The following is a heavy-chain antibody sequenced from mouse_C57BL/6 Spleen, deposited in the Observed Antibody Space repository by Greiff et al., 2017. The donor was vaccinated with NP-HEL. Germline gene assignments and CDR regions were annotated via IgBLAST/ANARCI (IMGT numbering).Heavy chain of an antibody. D-gene: IGHD2-4*01. CDR3: ARDYYDYDGGHAMDY. CDR2: IYPRDGST. Sequence: VQLQQSGPELVKPGASVKLSCKASGYTFTSYDINWVKQRPGQGLEWIGWIYPRDGSTKYNEKFKGKATLTVDTSSSTAYMELHSLTSEDSAVYFCARDYYDYDGGHAMDYWGQGTSVTVSS. J-gene: IGHJ4*01. CDR1: GYTFTSYD. V-gene: IGHV1-85*01.